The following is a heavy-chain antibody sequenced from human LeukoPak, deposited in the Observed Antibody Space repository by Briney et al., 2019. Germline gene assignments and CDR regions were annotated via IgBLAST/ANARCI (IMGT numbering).Heavy chain of an antibody. CDR2: ISSSSSYI. CDR1: GFXFSSYS. Sequence: GGSLRLSCAASGFXFSSYSINWVRQAPGKGLEWVSSISSSSSYIYYADSVKGRFTISRDNAKNSLYLQMNSLRAEDTAVYYCARDRIAAAGLYYYYYYGMDVWGQGTTVTVSS. J-gene: IGHJ6*02. D-gene: IGHD6-13*01. CDR3: ARDRIAAAGLYYYYYYGMDV. V-gene: IGHV3-21*01.